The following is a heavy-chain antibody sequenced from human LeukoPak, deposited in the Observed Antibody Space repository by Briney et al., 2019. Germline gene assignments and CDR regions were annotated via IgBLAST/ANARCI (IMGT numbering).Heavy chain of an antibody. Sequence: GASVTVSCKASGGTFSSYAISWVRQAPGQGLEWMGGIIPIFGTANYAQKFQGRVTITADESTSTAYMELSSLRSEDTAVYYCAVSGYSGYGHNWFDPWGQGTLVTVSS. V-gene: IGHV1-69*13. CDR2: IIPIFGTA. J-gene: IGHJ5*02. CDR3: AVSGYSGYGHNWFDP. D-gene: IGHD5-12*01. CDR1: GGTFSSYA.